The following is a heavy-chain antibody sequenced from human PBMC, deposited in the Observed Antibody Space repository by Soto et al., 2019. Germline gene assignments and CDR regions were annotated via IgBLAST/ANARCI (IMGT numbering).Heavy chain of an antibody. D-gene: IGHD6-13*01. CDR2: INAGNGNT. V-gene: IGHV1-3*01. CDR1: GYTFTSYA. Sequence: QVQLVQSGAEVKKPGASVKVSCKASGYTFTSYAMHWVRQAPGQRLEWMGWINAGNGNTKYSQKFQGRVTITRDTSASTAYMELSSLRSEDTAVYYCARDQMEAAAGRFDYWGQGTLVTVSS. CDR3: ARDQMEAAAGRFDY. J-gene: IGHJ4*02.